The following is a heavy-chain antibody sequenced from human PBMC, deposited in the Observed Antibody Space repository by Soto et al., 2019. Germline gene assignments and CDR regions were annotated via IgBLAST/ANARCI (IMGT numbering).Heavy chain of an antibody. J-gene: IGHJ6*02. D-gene: IGHD6-19*01. CDR1: GGSFSGYY. Sequence: QVQLKQWGAGLWKPSETLSLTCAVYGGSFSGYYWSWIRQPPGKGLEWIGEINHSGSTNYNPSLKSRVTISVDTSKNQFSLKLSSVTAADAAVYYCARGRSSGWYSYSYYYGMDVWGQGTTVTASS. CDR3: ARGRSSGWYSYSYYYGMDV. V-gene: IGHV4-34*01. CDR2: INHSGST.